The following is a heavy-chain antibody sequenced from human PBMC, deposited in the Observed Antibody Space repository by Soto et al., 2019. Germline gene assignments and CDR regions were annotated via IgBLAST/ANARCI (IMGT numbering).Heavy chain of an antibody. J-gene: IGHJ6*02. CDR3: AKDRWYYYDSSGYYDV. V-gene: IGHV3-23*01. CDR2: ISGSGGST. Sequence: GGSLRLSCAASGFTFSSYAMSGVRQAPGKGLEWVSAISGSGGSTSYADSVKGRFTISRDNSKNTLYLQMNSLRAEDTAVYYCAKDRWYYYDSSGYYDVWRQGTTVTVSS. CDR1: GFTFSSYA. D-gene: IGHD3-22*01.